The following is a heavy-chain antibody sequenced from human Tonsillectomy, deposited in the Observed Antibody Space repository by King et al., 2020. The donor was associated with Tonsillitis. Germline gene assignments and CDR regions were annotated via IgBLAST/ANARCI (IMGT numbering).Heavy chain of an antibody. J-gene: IGHJ6*03. D-gene: IGHD6-13*01. CDR3: ARGTSAIDYMDV. V-gene: IGHV4-4*02. CDR2: SYHSGNT. Sequence: VQLQESGPGLVKPSGTLSLICAVSGGSISSNNWWSWVRQPPGQGLEWIGESYHSGNTNYNPSLKSRVTISVDKSKKQFSLNLSFVTAADTAVYYCARGTSAIDYMDVWGKGTTVTVS. CDR1: GGSISSNNW.